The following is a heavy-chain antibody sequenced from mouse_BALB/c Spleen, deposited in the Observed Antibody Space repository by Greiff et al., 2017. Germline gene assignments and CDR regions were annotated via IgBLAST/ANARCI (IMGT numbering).Heavy chain of an antibody. J-gene: IGHJ3*01. CDR2: ISYSGST. Sequence: EVQGVESGPGLVKPSQSLSLTCTVTGYSITSDYAWNWIQFPGNKLEWMGYISYSGSTSYNPSLKSRISITRDTSKNQFFLQLNSVTTEDTATYYCARRDYYYGSSVAWFAYWGQGTLVTVSA. D-gene: IGHD1-1*01. CDR1: GYSITSDYA. CDR3: ARRDYYYGSSVAWFAY. V-gene: IGHV3-2*02.